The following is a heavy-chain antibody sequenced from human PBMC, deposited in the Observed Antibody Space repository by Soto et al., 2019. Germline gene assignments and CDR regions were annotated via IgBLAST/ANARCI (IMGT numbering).Heavy chain of an antibody. CDR3: ARAYYDFWSGYRYYYMDV. CDR1: GFTFSSYD. CDR2: IGTAGDT. V-gene: IGHV3-13*01. D-gene: IGHD3-3*01. Sequence: GGSLRLSCAASGFTFSSYDMHWVRQATGKGLEWVSAIGTAGDTYYPGSVKGRFTISRENAKNSLYLQMNSLRAGDTAVYYCARAYYDFWSGYRYYYMDVWGKGTTVTVSS. J-gene: IGHJ6*03.